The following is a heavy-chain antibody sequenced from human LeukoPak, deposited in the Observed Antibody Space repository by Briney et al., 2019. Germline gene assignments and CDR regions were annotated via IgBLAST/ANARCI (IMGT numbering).Heavy chain of an antibody. CDR3: ATGSNSATSDAFDI. CDR2: IYYSGST. D-gene: IGHD1-26*01. V-gene: IGHV4-59*01. J-gene: IGHJ3*02. CDR1: GGSISSYY. Sequence: PSETLSLTCTVSGGSISSYYWSWIRQPPGKGLEWIGYIYYSGSTNYNPSLKSRVTISVDTSKNQVSLNLNSVTAADTAVYYCATGSNSATSDAFDIWGQGTMVTVSS.